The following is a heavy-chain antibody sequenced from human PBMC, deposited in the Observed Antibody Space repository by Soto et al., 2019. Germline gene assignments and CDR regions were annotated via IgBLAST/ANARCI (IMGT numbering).Heavy chain of an antibody. Sequence: GGSLRLSCAASGFTFSSYSMNWVRQAPGKGLEWVSHISSSGTTIYDADSVKGRFTISRDNAKNSVYLQMNSLRAEDTAVYYCAKEGCSSTSCYFAYYYYYMDVWGKGTTVTVSS. V-gene: IGHV3-48*01. CDR2: ISSSGTTI. CDR1: GFTFSSYS. CDR3: AKEGCSSTSCYFAYYYYYMDV. D-gene: IGHD2-2*01. J-gene: IGHJ6*03.